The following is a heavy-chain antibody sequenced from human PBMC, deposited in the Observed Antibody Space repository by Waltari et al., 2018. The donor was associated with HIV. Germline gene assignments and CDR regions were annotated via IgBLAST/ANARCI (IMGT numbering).Heavy chain of an antibody. CDR2: IKEDGSEK. J-gene: IGHJ4*02. Sequence: VQLAVSAGDLLQPRRSPTLSVAASGSPFCSTSRGWRRPAPGKGLEWGANIKEDGSEKYYVDSVTGRFTISRDKAKTSQYLQMTSLSAEDTAVYYCARDQITFGGVIVLASDYWGQGTLVTVSS. V-gene: IGHV3-7*01. D-gene: IGHD3-16*02. CDR3: ARDQITFGGVIVLASDY. CDR1: GSPFCSTS.